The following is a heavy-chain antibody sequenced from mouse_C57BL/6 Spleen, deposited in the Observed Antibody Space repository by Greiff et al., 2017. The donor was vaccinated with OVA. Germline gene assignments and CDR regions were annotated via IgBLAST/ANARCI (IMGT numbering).Heavy chain of an antibody. D-gene: IGHD1-1*01. J-gene: IGHJ2*01. CDR2: INPSNGGT. CDR3: AGSPSYDGSSLYYFDY. Sequence: QVQLQQPGPELVKPGASVTLSCKASGYTFTSYWMHWVKQRPGQGLEWLGNINPSNGGTNYTEKFKSKATLTVDKYSSTAYMQLSSLTSQDSAVYDCAGSPSYDGSSLYYFDYWGQGTTLTVAS. V-gene: IGHV1-53*01. CDR1: GYTFTSYW.